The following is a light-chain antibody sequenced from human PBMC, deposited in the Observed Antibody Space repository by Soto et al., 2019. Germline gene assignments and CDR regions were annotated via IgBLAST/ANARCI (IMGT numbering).Light chain of an antibody. CDR3: GAWDDSLSGPA. Sequence: QSVLTQPPSASGTPGQTVTISCSGSSSNIGSNTVNWYQQVPGTAPKLLIYGHNQRPSGVPDRFSGSKSGTSASLAISGLQSEDEADYYCGAWDDSLSGPAFGGGTKLTVL. J-gene: IGLJ2*01. CDR1: SSNIGSNT. CDR2: GHN. V-gene: IGLV1-44*01.